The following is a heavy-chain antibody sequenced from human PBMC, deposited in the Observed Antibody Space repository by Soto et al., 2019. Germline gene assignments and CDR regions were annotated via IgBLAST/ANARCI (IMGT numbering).Heavy chain of an antibody. CDR2: IKSKTDDGTP. V-gene: IGHV3-15*07. D-gene: IGHD2-15*01. J-gene: IGHJ4*02. CDR1: GFTFTTAW. CDR3: TRVSPDCSDGSCYPLN. Sequence: GGSLRLSCAASGFTFTTAWINWVRQAPGKGLQWVSLIKSKTDDGTPDFAAPVEGRFTISRDDSKTIAYLQMNSLKIEDTGVYYCTRVSPDCSDGSCYPLNWGQGTLVTVSS.